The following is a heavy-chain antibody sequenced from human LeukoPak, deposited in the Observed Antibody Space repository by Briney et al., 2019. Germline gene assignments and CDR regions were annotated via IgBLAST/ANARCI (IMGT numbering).Heavy chain of an antibody. Sequence: GRSLRLSFAASGLTLSSYGMDWVRQAPGKGLAWVAVISYDGSNKYYADSVKGRFTISRDNSKNTLYLQMNSLRAEDTAVYYCAKSSTVSRRGFFDYWGQGTLVTVSS. D-gene: IGHD4-17*01. CDR3: AKSSTVSRRGFFDY. V-gene: IGHV3-30*18. CDR2: ISYDGSNK. J-gene: IGHJ4*02. CDR1: GLTLSSYG.